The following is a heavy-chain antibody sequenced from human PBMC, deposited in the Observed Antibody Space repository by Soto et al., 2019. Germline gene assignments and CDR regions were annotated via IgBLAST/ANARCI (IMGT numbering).Heavy chain of an antibody. J-gene: IGHJ6*02. CDR1: GFTCSSYS. D-gene: IGHD5-12*01. Sequence: LRLSCAASGFTCSSYSRNWIRQAPGKGLEWVSYISSSGSAIYYADSVKGRFTISRDNAKNSLFLQMNSLRDEDTAVYYCARDKEMATITYSYYVMDVWGQGTTVTVSS. CDR3: ARDKEMATITYSYYVMDV. CDR2: ISSSGSAI. V-gene: IGHV3-48*02.